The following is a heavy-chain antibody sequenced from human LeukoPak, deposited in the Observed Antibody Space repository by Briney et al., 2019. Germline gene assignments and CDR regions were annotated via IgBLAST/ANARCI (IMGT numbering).Heavy chain of an antibody. V-gene: IGHV3-7*01. D-gene: IGHD3-10*01. CDR3: ARGADKNYYGSGDYYFDY. J-gene: IGHJ4*02. CDR1: GFTLSNFW. Sequence: PGGSLRLSCAASGFTLSNFWMSWVRQAPGKGLEWVANIKEDGSEKYYVESVTGRFTISRDNAKNSLSLQVNSLRAEDTAVYYCARGADKNYYGSGDYYFDYWGQGTLVTVSS. CDR2: IKEDGSEK.